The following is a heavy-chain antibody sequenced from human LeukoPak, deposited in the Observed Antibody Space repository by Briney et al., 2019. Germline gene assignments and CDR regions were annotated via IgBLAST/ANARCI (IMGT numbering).Heavy chain of an antibody. CDR2: IYHSGST. J-gene: IGHJ3*02. CDR3: ARWGAEIVGAITSAFDI. D-gene: IGHD1-26*01. CDR1: GGSISSGGYY. V-gene: IGHV4-30-2*01. Sequence: SETLSLTCTVSGGSISSGGYYWSWIRQPPGKGLEWIGYIYHSGSTYYNPSLKSRVTISVDRSKNQFSLKLSSVTAADTAVYYCARWGAEIVGAITSAFDIWGQGTMVTVSS.